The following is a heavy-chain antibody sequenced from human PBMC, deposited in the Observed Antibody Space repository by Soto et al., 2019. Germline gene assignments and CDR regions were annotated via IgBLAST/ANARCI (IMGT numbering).Heavy chain of an antibody. V-gene: IGHV4-31*03. CDR2: IYYTGNT. CDR1: GGSISSGGTGSY. Sequence: QVQLQESGPGLVKPSQTLSLTCTVSGGSISSGGTGSYWTWIRQLPGKGLEWIGYIYYTGNTYYNPSLKSRPTISIDTSEIQFSLKLTSVTAADTPVYFCASGHDAYKVRYWGQGTLVTVSS. CDR3: ASGHDAYKVRY. D-gene: IGHD1-1*01. J-gene: IGHJ4*02.